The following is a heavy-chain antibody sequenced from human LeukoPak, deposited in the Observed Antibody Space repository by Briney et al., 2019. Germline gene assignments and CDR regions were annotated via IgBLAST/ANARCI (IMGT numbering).Heavy chain of an antibody. J-gene: IGHJ6*03. V-gene: IGHV4-34*01. CDR3: ARGKRYFVPDPQSHYYYYYMDV. CDR1: GGSFSGYY. D-gene: IGHD3-9*01. Sequence: PSETLSLTCAVYGGSFSGYYWSWIRQPPGKGLEWIGEINHSGSTNYNPSLKSRVTISVDTSKNQFSLKLSSVTAADTAVYYCARGKRYFVPDPQSHYYYYYMDVWGKGTTVAVSS. CDR2: INHSGST.